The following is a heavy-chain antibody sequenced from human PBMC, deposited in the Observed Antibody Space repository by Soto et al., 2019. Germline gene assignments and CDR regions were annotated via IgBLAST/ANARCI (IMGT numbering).Heavy chain of an antibody. CDR1: GFTFSSYG. J-gene: IGHJ4*02. CDR3: AKDYYDSSGYYGGDGGGSIDY. V-gene: IGHV3-30*18. CDR2: ISYDGSDK. Sequence: GGSLRLSCAASGFTFSSYGMHWVRQAPGKGLEWVAVISYDGSDKYYADSVKGRFTISRDNSKNTLYLQMNSLRAEDTAVYYCAKDYYDSSGYYGGDGGGSIDYWGQGTPVTVSS. D-gene: IGHD3-22*01.